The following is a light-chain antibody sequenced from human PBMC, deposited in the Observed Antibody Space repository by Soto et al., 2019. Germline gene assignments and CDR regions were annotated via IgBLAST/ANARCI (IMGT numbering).Light chain of an antibody. J-gene: IGKJ2*01. V-gene: IGKV1-39*01. Sequence: DIQMTQFPSSLSASVGDRVTITCRASQDISGFLNWYQQKLGKAPNLLIYAASTLQSGVPSRFSGSESGTDFTLTISSLQPEDVATYFCQQSASIPYTFGQGTKLEIK. CDR2: AAS. CDR1: QDISGF. CDR3: QQSASIPYT.